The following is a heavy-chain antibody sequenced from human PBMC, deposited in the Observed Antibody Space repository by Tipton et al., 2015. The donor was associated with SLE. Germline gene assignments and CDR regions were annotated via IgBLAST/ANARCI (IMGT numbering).Heavy chain of an antibody. D-gene: IGHD3-10*01. CDR2: IRGEGGEK. CDR3: TRKRTPWFGEFPFYDY. J-gene: IGHJ4*01. CDR1: GFTFSDYW. V-gene: IGHV3-7*01. Sequence: SLRLSCAASGFTFSDYWMSWVRQAPGKGLEWVAIIRGEGGEKHYDDSVRGRVTISRDNAKHSLYLQMNSLRAEDTAVYYCTRKRTPWFGEFPFYDY.